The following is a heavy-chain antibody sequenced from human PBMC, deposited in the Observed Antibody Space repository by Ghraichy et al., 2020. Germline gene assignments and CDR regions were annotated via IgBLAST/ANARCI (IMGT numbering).Heavy chain of an antibody. J-gene: IGHJ4*02. V-gene: IGHV4-30-2*01. CDR2: IYHSGST. D-gene: IGHD3-10*01. CDR1: GGSISSGGYS. Sequence: SETLSLTCAVSGGSISSGGYSWSWIRQPPGKGLEWIGYIYHSGSTYYNPSLKSRVTISVDRSKNQFSLKLSSVTAADTAVYYCARAGGWFGESIDYWGQGTLVTVSS. CDR3: ARAGGWFGESIDY.